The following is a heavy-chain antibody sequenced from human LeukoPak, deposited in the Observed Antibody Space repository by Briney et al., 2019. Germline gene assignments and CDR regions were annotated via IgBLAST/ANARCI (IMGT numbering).Heavy chain of an antibody. Sequence: PSETLSLTCTVSGGSISSYYWSWIRQPAGKGLEWIGRIYYSGSTYYNPSLKSRITISVDTSKNQFSLKLSSVTAADTAVYYCARLDSTRIGRDYWGQGTLVTVSS. V-gene: IGHV4-59*05. CDR3: ARLDSTRIGRDY. D-gene: IGHD3-22*01. CDR1: GGSISSYY. CDR2: IYYSGST. J-gene: IGHJ4*02.